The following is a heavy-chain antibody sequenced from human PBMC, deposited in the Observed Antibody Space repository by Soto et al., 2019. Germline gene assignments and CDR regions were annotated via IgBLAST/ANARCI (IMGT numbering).Heavy chain of an antibody. J-gene: IGHJ3*02. CDR2: ISAYNGNT. CDR1: GYTFTIYG. Sequence: QVPLVQSGAEVKKPGASVKVSCKASGYTFTIYGISWVRQAPGQGLEWMGWISAYNGNTNYAQKLQGRVTMTTDTSTSTAYMELRSLRSDDTAVYYCATGGRIVGATEYAFDIWGQGTMVTVSS. CDR3: ATGGRIVGATEYAFDI. V-gene: IGHV1-18*01. D-gene: IGHD1-26*01.